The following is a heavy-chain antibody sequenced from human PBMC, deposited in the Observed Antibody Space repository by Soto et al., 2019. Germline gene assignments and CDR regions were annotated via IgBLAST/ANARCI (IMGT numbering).Heavy chain of an antibody. V-gene: IGHV4-34*01. Sequence: SETLSLTCAVYGGSFSGYYWTWIRQPPGEGLEWIGEINRSGSTNYNPSLKSRVTISVDTSKNQFSLKLSSVTAADTAVYYCVRLIGNSWLDSWGQGTPVTVSS. CDR2: INRSGST. J-gene: IGHJ5*01. CDR3: VRLIGNSWLDS. CDR1: GGSFSGYY. D-gene: IGHD2-8*01.